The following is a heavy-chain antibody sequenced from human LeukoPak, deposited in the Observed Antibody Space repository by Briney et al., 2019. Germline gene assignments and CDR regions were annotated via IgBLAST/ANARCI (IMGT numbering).Heavy chain of an antibody. J-gene: IGHJ6*02. D-gene: IGHD3-3*01. CDR2: IKHDGSDK. Sequence: GGSLRLSCADSGFTFSSYLLIWVRQAPGKGLEWVAYIKHDGSDKKHVDSVKGRITISRDNAENSLFLQMDNLRAEDTAVYYCARVSGYDFWSGYYTPHYGMDVWGQGTTVTVSS. CDR1: GFTFSSYL. CDR3: ARVSGYDFWSGYYTPHYGMDV. V-gene: IGHV3-7*01.